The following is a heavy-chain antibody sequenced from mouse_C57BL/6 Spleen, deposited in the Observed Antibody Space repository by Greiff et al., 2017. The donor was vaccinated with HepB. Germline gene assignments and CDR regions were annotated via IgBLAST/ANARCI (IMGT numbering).Heavy chain of an antibody. CDR2: IRNKANGYTT. Sequence: EVQLVESGGGLVQPGGSLSLSCAASGFTFTDYYMSWVRQPPGKALEWLGFIRNKANGYTTEYSASVKGRFTISRDNSQSILYLQMNALRAEDSATYYCARYYYGSSYGGVFYAMDYWGQGTSVTVSS. V-gene: IGHV7-3*01. J-gene: IGHJ4*01. CDR1: GFTFTDYY. D-gene: IGHD1-1*01. CDR3: ARYYYGSSYGGVFYAMDY.